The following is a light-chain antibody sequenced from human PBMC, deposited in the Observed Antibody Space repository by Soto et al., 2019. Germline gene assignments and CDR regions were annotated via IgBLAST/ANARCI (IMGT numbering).Light chain of an antibody. CDR1: QSVISNY. CDR3: QHHSSSSWT. J-gene: IGKJ1*01. Sequence: ELVLTQSPGALSVSPGQTATLSCRASQSVISNYFAWYQQKPGQAPRLLIYNASNRATDIPDRFSGSGSGTDFTLTISRLEPEDLAVYYCQHHSSSSWTFGQGTKVEIK. V-gene: IGKV3-20*01. CDR2: NAS.